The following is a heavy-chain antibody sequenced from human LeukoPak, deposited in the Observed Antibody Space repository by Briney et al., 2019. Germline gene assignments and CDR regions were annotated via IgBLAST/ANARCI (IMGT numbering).Heavy chain of an antibody. CDR3: AKDRCSSWTWTIDY. V-gene: IGHV3-30*18. J-gene: IGHJ4*02. CDR2: ISYDGSNN. CDR1: GFTFSSYD. D-gene: IGHD6-13*01. Sequence: GRSLTLSCAASGFTFSSYDMHRVRQAPGKGLEWVAVISYDGSNNYFADSVKGRFTISRDNSKNTPYLQMNSLRAEDTAVYYCAKDRCSSWTWTIDYWGQGTLVTVSS.